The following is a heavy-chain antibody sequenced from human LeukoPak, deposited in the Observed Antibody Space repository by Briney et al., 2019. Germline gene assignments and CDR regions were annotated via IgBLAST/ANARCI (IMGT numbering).Heavy chain of an antibody. CDR1: SGSISSDNG. CDR3: AGKVAATYYQE. J-gene: IGHJ1*01. CDR2: IYYSGRT. D-gene: IGHD1-26*01. V-gene: IGHV4-4*02. Sequence: PSETLSLTCAVSSGSISSDNGWTWVRQPPGKGLEWIGEIYYSGRTNYNPSLQSRLTISVDKSNNQFSLSLRPVTAADTAVYYCAGKVAATYYQEWGQGTLVTVSS.